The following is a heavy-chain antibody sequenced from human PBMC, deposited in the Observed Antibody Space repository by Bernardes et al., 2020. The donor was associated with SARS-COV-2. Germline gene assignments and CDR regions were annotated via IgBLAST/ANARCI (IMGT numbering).Heavy chain of an antibody. Sequence: SATLSLTCTVSGGSISSSYWSWIRQPAGKGLEWIGRIYTSGSTNYNPSLKSRVTMSVDTSKNQFSLKLSSVTAADTAMYYCARVAAAGTPSNSGLYYYYGMDVWGQGTTVTVSS. D-gene: IGHD6-13*01. J-gene: IGHJ6*02. CDR2: IYTSGST. CDR1: GGSISSSY. CDR3: ARVAAAGTPSNSGLYYYYGMDV. V-gene: IGHV4-4*07.